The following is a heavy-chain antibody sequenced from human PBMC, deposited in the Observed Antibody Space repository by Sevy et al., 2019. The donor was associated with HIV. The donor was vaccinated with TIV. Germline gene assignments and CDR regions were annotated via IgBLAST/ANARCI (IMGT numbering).Heavy chain of an antibody. V-gene: IGHV3-23*01. Sequence: GGSLRLSCAASGFTFSKYFMSWVRQPPGKGVEWVSTLSFGCGEINYADSVKGRFTISRDNSKSSVYLQMNNLRPEDTAVYYCAREGCTKPHDYWGQGTLVTVSS. J-gene: IGHJ4*02. CDR3: AREGCTKPHDY. D-gene: IGHD2-8*01. CDR2: LSFGCGEI. CDR1: GFTFSKYF.